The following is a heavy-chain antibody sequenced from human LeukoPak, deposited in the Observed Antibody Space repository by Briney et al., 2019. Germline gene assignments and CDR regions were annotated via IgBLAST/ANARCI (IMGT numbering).Heavy chain of an antibody. CDR3: ARRVVVAGNWFDP. CDR1: GGSISSTGYY. V-gene: IGHV4-39*01. CDR2: IHYSGST. Sequence: PSDTLSLTCTVSGGSISSTGYYWGWIRQPPGKGLEWIGSIHYSGSTNYNPSLKSRVTISADTSKNQFSLKLSSVTAADTAVYYCARRVVVAGNWFDPWGQGTLVTVSS. D-gene: IGHD2-15*01. J-gene: IGHJ5*02.